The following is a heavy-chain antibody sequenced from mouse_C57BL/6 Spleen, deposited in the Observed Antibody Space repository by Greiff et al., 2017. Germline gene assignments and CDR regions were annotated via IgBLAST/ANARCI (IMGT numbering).Heavy chain of an antibody. CDR1: GFNIKDYY. CDR2: IDPEDGDT. V-gene: IGHV14-1*01. D-gene: IGHD1-1*01. J-gene: IGHJ4*01. Sequence: EVQLQQSGAELVRPGASVKLSCTASGFNIKDYYMHWVKQRPEQGLEWIGRIDPEDGDTEYAPKFQGKATMTADTSSNTAYLQLSSLTSEDTAVYYCTTYYGSSPYAMDYWGQGTSVTVSS. CDR3: TTYYGSSPYAMDY.